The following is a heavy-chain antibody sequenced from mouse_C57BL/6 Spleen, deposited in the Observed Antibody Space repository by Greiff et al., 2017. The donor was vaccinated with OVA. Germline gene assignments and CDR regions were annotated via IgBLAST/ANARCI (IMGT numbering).Heavy chain of an antibody. D-gene: IGHD1-1*01. CDR3: ARGGKLRAPDY. Sequence: EVRLVESGGGLVKPGGSLKLSCAASGFTFSDYGMHWVRQAPEKGLEWVAYISSGSSTIYSADTVKGRFTISRDNAKNTLFLQMTSLRSEETARYYCARGGKLRAPDYWGQGTTLTVSS. CDR1: GFTFSDYG. CDR2: ISSGSSTI. V-gene: IGHV5-17*01. J-gene: IGHJ2*01.